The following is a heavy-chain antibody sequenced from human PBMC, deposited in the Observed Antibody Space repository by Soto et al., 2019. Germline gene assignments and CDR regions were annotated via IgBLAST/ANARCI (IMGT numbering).Heavy chain of an antibody. V-gene: IGHV4-30-4*01. Sequence: SETLSLTCTVSGGSISSGDYYWSWIRQPPGKGLEWIGYIYYSGSTYYNPSLKSRVTISVDTSKNQFSLKLSSVTAADTAVYYCASEGNSYGRERFAPWGQGTLVTGSS. CDR1: GGSISSGDYY. D-gene: IGHD5-18*01. CDR3: ASEGNSYGRERFAP. J-gene: IGHJ5*02. CDR2: IYYSGST.